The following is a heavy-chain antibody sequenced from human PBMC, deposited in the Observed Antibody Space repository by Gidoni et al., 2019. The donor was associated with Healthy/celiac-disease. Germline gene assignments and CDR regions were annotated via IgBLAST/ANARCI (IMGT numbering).Heavy chain of an antibody. Sequence: QVQLQESGPGLVKPSETLSLTCTVSGGSISSYYWSWIRQPPGKGLEWIGYIYYSGSTNYNPSLKSRVTISVDTSKNQFSLKLSSVTAADTAVYYCARAELNFWSGYYTKDYYYYGMDVWGQGTTVTVSS. D-gene: IGHD3-3*01. V-gene: IGHV4-59*01. CDR2: IYYSGST. J-gene: IGHJ6*02. CDR1: GGSISSYY. CDR3: ARAELNFWSGYYTKDYYYYGMDV.